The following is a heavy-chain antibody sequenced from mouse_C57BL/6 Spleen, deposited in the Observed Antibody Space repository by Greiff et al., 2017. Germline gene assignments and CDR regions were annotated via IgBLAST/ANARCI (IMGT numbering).Heavy chain of an antibody. CDR3: ARQGVTTPGLAY. Sequence: DVKLVESGGGLVKPGGSLKLSCAASGFTFSDYGMHWVRQAPEKGLEWVAYISSGSSTIYYADTVKGRFTISRDNAKNTLFLQMTSLRSEDTAMYYCARQGVTTPGLAYWGQGTLVTVSA. J-gene: IGHJ3*01. D-gene: IGHD2-2*01. CDR1: GFTFSDYG. V-gene: IGHV5-17*01. CDR2: ISSGSSTI.